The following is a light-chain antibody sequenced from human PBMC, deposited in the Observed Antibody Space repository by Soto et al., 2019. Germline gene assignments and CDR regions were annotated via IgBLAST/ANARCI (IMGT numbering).Light chain of an antibody. Sequence: DIQMTQSPSSLSASVGDRVTITCRASQSIGPYLSWYQEKPGIPPRLLIYVASSLESGVPSRFSGSASGTDFTLTISSLQPEDFATYYCQQSHSSPLTFGQGTKVDIK. CDR3: QQSHSSPLT. J-gene: IGKJ1*01. CDR2: VAS. V-gene: IGKV1-39*01. CDR1: QSIGPY.